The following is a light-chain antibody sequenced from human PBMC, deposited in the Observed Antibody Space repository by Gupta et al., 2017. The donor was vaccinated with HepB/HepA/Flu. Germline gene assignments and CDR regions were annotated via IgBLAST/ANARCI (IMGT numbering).Light chain of an antibody. CDR1: QGIRND. CDR2: AAS. CDR3: LQYTTYPQT. Sequence: DIQMTQSPSSLSASVGDRVTITCRASQGIRNDLGWYQQKPGKAPKRLIYAASSLQSAVPSRSRGRGSGTEFTLTISSLKPEDFATSYGLQYTTYPQTFGEGTKLEIK. V-gene: IGKV1-17*01. J-gene: IGKJ4*01.